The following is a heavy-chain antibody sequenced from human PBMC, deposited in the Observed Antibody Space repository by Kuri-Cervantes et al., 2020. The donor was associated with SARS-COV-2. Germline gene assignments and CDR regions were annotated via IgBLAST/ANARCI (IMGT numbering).Heavy chain of an antibody. V-gene: IGHV4-38-2*02. CDR3: ARRARVWFGEDAPITFQLGGMDV. D-gene: IGHD3-10*01. CDR2: IYRSGNT. CDR1: GESVSRGYY. Sequence: SETLSLTCTVSGESVSRGYYWSWIRQAPGKGLEWIGSIYRSGNTYYNPSFKSRVTISVDTSKNQFSLKLSSVTAADTAVYYCARRARVWFGEDAPITFQLGGMDVWGQGTTVTVSS. J-gene: IGHJ6*02.